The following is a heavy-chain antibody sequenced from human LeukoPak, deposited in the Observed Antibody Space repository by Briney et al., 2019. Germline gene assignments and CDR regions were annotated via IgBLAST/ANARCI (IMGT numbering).Heavy chain of an antibody. Sequence: GGSLRLSCAVSGFTFSDYAMSWVRQAPGKGLEWVSTISGSGGSTYSADSVKGRFTISRDNSRNTLYLQMNSLRAEDTAIYYCAKGGPQSFDYWGQGTLVTVSS. V-gene: IGHV3-23*01. CDR2: ISGSGGST. CDR1: GFTFSDYA. CDR3: AKGGPQSFDY. J-gene: IGHJ4*02.